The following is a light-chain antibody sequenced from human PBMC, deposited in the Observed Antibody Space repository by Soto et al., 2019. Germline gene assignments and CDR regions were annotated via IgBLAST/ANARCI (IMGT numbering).Light chain of an antibody. CDR2: EVS. Sequence: QSVLTQPASVSGSPGQSITISCTGSGSDIGDYDYVSWYQQHPGKAPKVLISEVSNRPSGVSNRFSGSKSGNTASLTISGLQAEDEADYYCNSYATGNTRVFGTGTKVTVL. CDR1: GSDIGDYDY. V-gene: IGLV2-14*01. CDR3: NSYATGNTRV. J-gene: IGLJ1*01.